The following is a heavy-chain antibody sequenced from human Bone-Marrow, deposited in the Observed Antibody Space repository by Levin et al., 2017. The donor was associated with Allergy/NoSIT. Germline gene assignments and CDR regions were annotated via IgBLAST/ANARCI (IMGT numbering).Heavy chain of an antibody. J-gene: IGHJ4*02. Sequence: GGSLRLSCAASGFRFSDYYMSWIRQTPGKGLEWLAYMTNTGNTIFYADSVRGRFTISRDNANNSLFLEMSDLKSEDSALYYCARKGQYFDYWGQGALVTVSS. CDR1: GFRFSDYY. V-gene: IGHV3-11*01. CDR2: MTNTGNTI. CDR3: ARKGQYFDY.